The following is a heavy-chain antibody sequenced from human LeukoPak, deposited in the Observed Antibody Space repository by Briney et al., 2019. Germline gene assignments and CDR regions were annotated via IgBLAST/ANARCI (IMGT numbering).Heavy chain of an antibody. J-gene: IGHJ4*02. CDR2: INSDGSST. D-gene: IGHD6-6*01. CDR1: GFTFSSYW. CDR3: VTRMSSSSLLDY. V-gene: IGHV3-74*01. Sequence: GGSLRLSCAASGFTFSSYWMHWVRQAPGKGLVWVSRINSDGSSTSYADSVKGRFTISRDNAKNTLYLQMNSRRAEDTAVYYCVTRMSSSSLLDYGGQGTLVTVSS.